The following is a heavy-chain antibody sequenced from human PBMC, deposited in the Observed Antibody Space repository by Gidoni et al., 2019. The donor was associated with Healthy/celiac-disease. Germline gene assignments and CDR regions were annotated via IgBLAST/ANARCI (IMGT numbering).Heavy chain of an antibody. J-gene: IGHJ4*02. CDR3: AVRGYQLPAGYYFDY. V-gene: IGHV3-43*01. D-gene: IGHD2-2*01. CDR1: GFTFDDYT. Sequence: EVQLVESGGVVVQPGGSLRLSCAASGFTFDDYTMHWVRQAPGKGLEWVSLISWDGGSTYYADSVKGRFTISRDNSKNSLYLQMNSLRTEDTALYYCAVRGYQLPAGYYFDYWGQGTLVTVSS. CDR2: ISWDGGST.